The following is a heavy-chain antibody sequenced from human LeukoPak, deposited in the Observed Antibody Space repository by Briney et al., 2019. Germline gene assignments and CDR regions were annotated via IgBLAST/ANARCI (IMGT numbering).Heavy chain of an antibody. J-gene: IGHJ4*02. CDR2: IYYSGST. CDR3: ARRIGGHVYDSSGYYYYFDY. D-gene: IGHD3-22*01. Sequence: TSETLSLTCTVSGGSISRSSYYWGWIRQPPGKGLEWIGSIYYSGSTYYNPSLKSRVTISVDTSKNQFSLKLSSVTAADTAVYYCARRIGGHVYDSSGYYYYFDYWGQGTLVTVSS. V-gene: IGHV4-39*01. CDR1: GGSISRSSYY.